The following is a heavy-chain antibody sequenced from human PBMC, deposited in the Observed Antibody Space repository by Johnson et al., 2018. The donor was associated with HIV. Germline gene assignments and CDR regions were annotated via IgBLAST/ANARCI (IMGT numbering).Heavy chain of an antibody. CDR1: GFSFSPYA. V-gene: IGHV3-30*04. CDR2: ISHDGTDT. D-gene: IGHD1-1*01. Sequence: QVQLVESGGGVVQPGRSLRLSCAASGFSFSPYALHWVRQTPGKGLEWVAVISHDGTDTYYADSVKGRFTISRDNARNTMFVQMKSLRAEDTAVYYCAVLTTGGLRVGNFDIWGQGTMVTVSS. CDR3: AVLTTGGLRVGNFDI. J-gene: IGHJ3*02.